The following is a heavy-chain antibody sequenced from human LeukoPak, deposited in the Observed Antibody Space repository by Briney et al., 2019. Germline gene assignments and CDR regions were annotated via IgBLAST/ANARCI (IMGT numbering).Heavy chain of an antibody. D-gene: IGHD2-2*01. Sequence: GGSLRLSCAASGFTVSSSFIYWVRRAPGKGLEWVSFIHRDDKTYYADSVKGRFTMSRDSSKNTLCLQMNSLGADDTAVYYCAREVISTPSYFDYWGQGILVTVSS. V-gene: IGHV3-53*01. CDR2: IHRDDKT. CDR3: AREVISTPSYFDY. J-gene: IGHJ4*02. CDR1: GFTVSSSF.